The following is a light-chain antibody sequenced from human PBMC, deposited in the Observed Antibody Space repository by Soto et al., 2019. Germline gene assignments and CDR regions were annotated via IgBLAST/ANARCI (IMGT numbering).Light chain of an antibody. V-gene: IGKV3-15*01. Sequence: EIVMTQSPATLSVSPGERATHSCRASQSVSSNLAWYQQKPGQAPRLLIYGASTRATGIPARFSGSGSGTEFTLTISSLQSEDFAVYYCQQYNNWPRTLGQGTKVDIK. CDR1: QSVSSN. CDR2: GAS. CDR3: QQYNNWPRT. J-gene: IGKJ1*01.